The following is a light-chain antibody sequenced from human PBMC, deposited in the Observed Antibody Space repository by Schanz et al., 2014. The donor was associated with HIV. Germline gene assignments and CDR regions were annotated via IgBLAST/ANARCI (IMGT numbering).Light chain of an antibody. V-gene: IGKV3-20*01. Sequence: EIVLTQSPGTLSLSPGERATLSCRASQTVNPYSLAWYQQKRGQAPRLLIYGASTRATGIPDRFSGSGSGTDFTLTISRLEPEDFATYYCQHYDISRGTFGGGTRVEIK. CDR2: GAS. CDR1: QTVNPYS. CDR3: QHYDISRGT. J-gene: IGKJ4*01.